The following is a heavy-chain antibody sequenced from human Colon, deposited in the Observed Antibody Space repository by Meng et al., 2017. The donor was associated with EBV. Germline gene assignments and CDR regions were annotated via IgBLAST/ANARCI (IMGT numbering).Heavy chain of an antibody. CDR2: IYHNGQT. CDR3: ARDGGVTHIP. J-gene: IGHJ5*02. D-gene: IGHD2-8*02. Sequence: QLLLQEPGAGLVKPSGTLSLTCAVSGTSISTFNWWSWIRQSPGEGLEWIGAIYHNGQTNYNPSLKSRVSMSVDESKNEFSLNLKSVTAADTAVYYCARDGGVTHIPWGQGVLVTVSS. V-gene: IGHV4-4*02. CDR1: GTSISTFNW.